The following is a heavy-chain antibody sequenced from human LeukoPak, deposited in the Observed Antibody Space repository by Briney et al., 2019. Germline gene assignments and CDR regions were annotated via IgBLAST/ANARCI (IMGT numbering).Heavy chain of an antibody. CDR2: ISGSGGST. CDR1: GFTFSSYA. CDR3: AKDGPGIVGATEYFQH. D-gene: IGHD1-26*01. V-gene: IGHV3-23*01. Sequence: PGGSLRLSCAASGFTFSSYAMSWVRQAPGNGLEGVSAISGSGGSTYCAASVKGRFTISRDNSNNTLYLQMNSLRAEDTAVYYWAKDGPGIVGATEYFQHWGQGTLVTVSS. J-gene: IGHJ1*01.